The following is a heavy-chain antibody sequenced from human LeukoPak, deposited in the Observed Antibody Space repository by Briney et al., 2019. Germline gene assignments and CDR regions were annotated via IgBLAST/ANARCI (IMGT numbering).Heavy chain of an antibody. CDR2: ISGCDIST. V-gene: IGHV3-23*01. Sequence: PGVSLRLSCAASGFTLSQSAMSWVRQAPGKGLEWVSNISGCDISTYYADSVKGRFTISRDNSKNNLYLQMNSLRADDTAVYYCAKSTRGGTSGRSEFDYWGQGTLVTVSS. CDR1: GFTLSQSA. D-gene: IGHD4-23*01. CDR3: AKSTRGGTSGRSEFDY. J-gene: IGHJ4*02.